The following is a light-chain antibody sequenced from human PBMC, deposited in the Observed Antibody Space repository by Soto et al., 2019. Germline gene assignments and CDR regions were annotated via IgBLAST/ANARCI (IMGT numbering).Light chain of an antibody. CDR3: QQRRDWPPLT. V-gene: IGKV3-11*01. CDR1: ENVDIY. J-gene: IGKJ4*01. CDR2: HAS. Sequence: ETVLTQSPATLSLSPGETATLSCRASENVDIYLAWYQQQPGQAPRLLICHASNRATGIPPRFSGSGSGTDFSLPISSLEPEDSAVYYCQQRRDWPPLTFGGGTRVEIK.